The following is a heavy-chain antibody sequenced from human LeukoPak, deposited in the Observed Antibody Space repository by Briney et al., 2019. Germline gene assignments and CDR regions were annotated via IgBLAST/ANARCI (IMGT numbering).Heavy chain of an antibody. CDR3: ARGSGYGMDV. V-gene: IGHV1-2*02. Sequence: ASVKVSCKASGYTFTGYYMHGVRQAPGQGGEWMGWINPNSGGTNYAQKFQGRVTMTRDTSISTAYMELSRLRSDDTGVYFCARGSGYGMDVWGQGTTVTVSS. CDR2: INPNSGGT. D-gene: IGHD3-10*01. J-gene: IGHJ6*02. CDR1: GYTFTGYY.